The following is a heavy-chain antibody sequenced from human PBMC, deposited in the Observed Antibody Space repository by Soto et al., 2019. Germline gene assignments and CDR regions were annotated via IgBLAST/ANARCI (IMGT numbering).Heavy chain of an antibody. CDR2: INPNSGGT. CDR3: ARGVGPAAIVDYYYGMHV. CDR1: GYTFTGYY. D-gene: IGHD2-2*01. Sequence: ASVKVSCKASGYTFTGYYMHWVRQAPGQGLEWMGWINPNSGGTNYAQKFQGWVTMTRDTSISTAYMELSRLRSDDTAVYYCARGVGPAAIVDYYYGMHVWGQGITVTVAS. V-gene: IGHV1-2*04. J-gene: IGHJ6*02.